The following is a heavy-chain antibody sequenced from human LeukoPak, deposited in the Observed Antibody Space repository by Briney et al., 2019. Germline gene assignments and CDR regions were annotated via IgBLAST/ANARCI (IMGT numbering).Heavy chain of an antibody. J-gene: IGHJ4*02. CDR3: ARGATVGATRYCDF. V-gene: IGHV1-18*01. CDR1: GYTFNNFG. D-gene: IGHD1-1*01. Sequence: ASVKVSRTASGYTFNNFGISWLPQAPGQGLEWIAYISPYRTNTNSAQSFQGRISVTKDTSTSTAYMDVTRLKSDDTGVFYCARGATVGATRYCDFGGQGTRVSVST. CDR2: ISPYRTNT.